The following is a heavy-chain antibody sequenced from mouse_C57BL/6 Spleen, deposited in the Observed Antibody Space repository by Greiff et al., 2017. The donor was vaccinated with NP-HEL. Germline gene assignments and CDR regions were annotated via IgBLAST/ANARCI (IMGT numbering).Heavy chain of an antibody. J-gene: IGHJ2*01. CDR1: GYTFTSYW. D-gene: IGHD1-1*01. V-gene: IGHV1-53*01. CDR3: ARPSYYGSSYYFDY. CDR2: INPSNGGT. Sequence: QVQLQQPGTELVKPGASVKLSCKASGYTFTSYWMHWVKQRPGQGLVWIGNINPSNGGTNYNEKFKSKATLTVDKSSSTAYMQLGSLTSEDSAVYYCARPSYYGSSYYFDYWGQGTTLTVSS.